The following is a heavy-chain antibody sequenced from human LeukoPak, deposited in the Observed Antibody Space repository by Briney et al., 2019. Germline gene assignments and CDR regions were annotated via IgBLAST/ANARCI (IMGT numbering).Heavy chain of an antibody. Sequence: ASVKLSCKASGYSFSTYYVHWVRQAPGQGLEWMGSSGSTSYAQKFHGKVTLTTDTSTDTAYMEFSSLRSEDTAVYYCARGVRNDGALTGYSNYWGQGTLVSVSS. J-gene: IGHJ4*02. CDR1: GYSFSTYY. CDR2: SGST. D-gene: IGHD3-9*01. CDR3: ARGVRNDGALTGYSNY. V-gene: IGHV1-46*01.